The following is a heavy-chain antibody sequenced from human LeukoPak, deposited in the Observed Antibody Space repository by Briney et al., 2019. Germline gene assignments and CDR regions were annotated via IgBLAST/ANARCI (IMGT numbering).Heavy chain of an antibody. V-gene: IGHV4-4*07. D-gene: IGHD3-22*01. Sequence: SETLSLTCTVSGGSISSYYWSWIRQPAGKGLEGIGRIYTSGSTNYNPSLKSRVTMSVDTSKNQFSLKLSSVTAADTAVYYCARAFDYYDSSGYVLYFDYWGQGTLVTVSS. J-gene: IGHJ4*02. CDR2: IYTSGST. CDR1: GGSISSYY. CDR3: ARAFDYYDSSGYVLYFDY.